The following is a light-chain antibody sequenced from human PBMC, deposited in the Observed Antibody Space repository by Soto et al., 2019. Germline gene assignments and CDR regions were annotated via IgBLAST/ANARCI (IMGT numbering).Light chain of an antibody. V-gene: IGKV3-11*01. J-gene: IGKJ4*01. CDR1: QSVGRH. Sequence: EIVLTQSPATLSLSPGERATLSCRASQSVGRHLAWYQQKPGQAPRLLIYDASNRATGVPARFSGSGSGTDFTRSISSLEPEDFAVYYCQQRNNGPPATFGGGTKVEIK. CDR3: QQRNNGPPAT. CDR2: DAS.